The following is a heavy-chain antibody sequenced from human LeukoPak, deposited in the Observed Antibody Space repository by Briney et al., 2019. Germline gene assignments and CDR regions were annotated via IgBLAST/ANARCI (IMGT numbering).Heavy chain of an antibody. CDR3: ARADDYGDYEGAFDI. CDR2: ISYDGSNK. J-gene: IGHJ3*02. V-gene: IGHV3-30-3*01. Sequence: GGSLRLSCAASGFTFSSYAMHWVRQAPGKGLEWVAVISYDGSNKYYADSVKGRFTISRDNSKNTLYLQMNSLRAEDMAVYYCARADDYGDYEGAFDIWGQGTMVTVSS. CDR1: GFTFSSYA. D-gene: IGHD4-17*01.